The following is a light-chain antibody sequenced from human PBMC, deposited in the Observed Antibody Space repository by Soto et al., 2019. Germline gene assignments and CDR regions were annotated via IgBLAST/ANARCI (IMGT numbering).Light chain of an antibody. J-gene: IGKJ5*01. CDR1: QSLSSSY. V-gene: IGKV3-20*01. CDR3: QQYGSLIT. Sequence: EIVFTHSPGTLSLSPGERATLSCRASQSLSSSYLAWYQQKSGQAPRLLIYGSFSRATGIPDRFSGSGSGTDFTLTISRLEPEDFAVYYCQQYGSLITFGQGTLLETK. CDR2: GSF.